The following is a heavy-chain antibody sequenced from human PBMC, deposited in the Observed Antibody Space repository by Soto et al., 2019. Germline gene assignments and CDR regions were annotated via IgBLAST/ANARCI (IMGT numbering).Heavy chain of an antibody. J-gene: IGHJ4*02. V-gene: IGHV3-30-3*01. D-gene: IGHD3-22*01. Sequence: QVQLVESGGGVVQPGRSLRLSCAASGFNFSSYAMHWVRQAPDKGMEWVAVISYDGSNKYYADSVKGRFTISRDNSKNTLYLQMNSLRAEDTAAYYCAGARYYDSCGYQFDYWGQGTLVTVSS. CDR3: AGARYYDSCGYQFDY. CDR2: ISYDGSNK. CDR1: GFNFSSYA.